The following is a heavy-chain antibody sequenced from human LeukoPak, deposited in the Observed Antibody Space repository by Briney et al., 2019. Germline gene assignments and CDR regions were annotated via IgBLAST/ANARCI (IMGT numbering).Heavy chain of an antibody. CDR1: GFTFSSYE. J-gene: IGHJ4*02. Sequence: GGSLRLSCAASGFTFSSYEMNWVRQAPGKGLEWVSYISSSGSTIYYAGSVKGRFTISRDNAKNSLYLQMNSLRAEDTAVYYCARGAWIQLWLLFDYWGQGALVTVSS. V-gene: IGHV3-48*03. CDR2: ISSSGSTI. CDR3: ARGAWIQLWLLFDY. D-gene: IGHD5-18*01.